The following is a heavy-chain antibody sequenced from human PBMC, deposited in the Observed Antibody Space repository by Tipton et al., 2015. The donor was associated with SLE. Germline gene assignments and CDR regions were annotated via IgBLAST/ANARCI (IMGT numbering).Heavy chain of an antibody. V-gene: IGHV3-7*01. D-gene: IGHD1-26*01. J-gene: IGHJ4*02. Sequence: SLRLSCAASGFTFSSYWMSWVRQAPGKGLEWVANIKQDGSEKYYVDSVKGRFTISRDNAKNSLYLQMNSVSFEDTAIYYCASILGSTNPSDFWGQGTLVTVSS. CDR3: ASILGSTNPSDF. CDR2: IKQDGSEK. CDR1: GFTFSSYW.